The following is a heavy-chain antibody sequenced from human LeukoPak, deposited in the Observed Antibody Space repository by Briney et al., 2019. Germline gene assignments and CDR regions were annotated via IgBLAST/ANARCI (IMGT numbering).Heavy chain of an antibody. CDR3: AREGNSYDYGDYVISDDAFDI. Sequence: GGSLRLSCAASGFTFSSYAMHWVRQAPGKGLEWVAVISYDGSNKYYADSVKGRFTISRDTSKNTLYLQMNSLRAEDTAVYYCAREGNSYDYGDYVISDDAFDIWGQGTMVTVSS. CDR1: GFTFSSYA. V-gene: IGHV3-30-3*01. D-gene: IGHD4-17*01. J-gene: IGHJ3*02. CDR2: ISYDGSNK.